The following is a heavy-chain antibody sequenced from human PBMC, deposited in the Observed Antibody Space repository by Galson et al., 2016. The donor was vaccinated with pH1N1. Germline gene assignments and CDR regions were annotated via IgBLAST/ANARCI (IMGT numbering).Heavy chain of an antibody. CDR2: INAGNGNT. D-gene: IGHD3-3*01. J-gene: IGHJ6*02. Sequence: SVKVSCKASGYTFTSYAMHWVRQAPGQRLEWMGWINAGNGNTKYSQEFQVRVTITRDTSASTAYMELNSLRSEDTAVYYCARGGTLSDIWSSYYPYGRDVWGQGTRVTVS. CDR3: ARGGTLSDIWSSYYPYGRDV. V-gene: IGHV1-3*01. CDR1: GYTFTSYA.